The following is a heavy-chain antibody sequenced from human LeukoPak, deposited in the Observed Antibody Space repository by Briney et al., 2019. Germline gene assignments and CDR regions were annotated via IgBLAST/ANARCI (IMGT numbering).Heavy chain of an antibody. CDR2: IYPGDSDT. D-gene: IGHD3-16*01. CDR3: ARSSGSSAMMRLWDY. V-gene: IGHV5-51*01. J-gene: IGHJ4*02. CDR1: GYSFTSYW. Sequence: GESLKISCKGSGYSFTSYWIGWVRQMPGKGLEWMGIIYPGDSDTRYSPSFQGQVTISADKSISTAYLQWSSLKASDTAMYYCARSSGSSAMMRLWDYWGQGTLVTVSS.